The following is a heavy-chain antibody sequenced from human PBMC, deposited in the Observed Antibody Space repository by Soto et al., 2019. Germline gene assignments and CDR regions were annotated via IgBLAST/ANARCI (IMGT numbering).Heavy chain of an antibody. J-gene: IGHJ4*02. CDR1: GGSFSGYY. V-gene: IGHV4-34*01. CDR2: INHSGST. D-gene: IGHD4-17*01. CDR3: ARNYGELDY. Sequence: SETLSLTCAVYGGSFSGYYWSWIRQPPGKGLGWIGEINHSGSTNYNPSLKSRVTISVDTSKNQFSLKLSSVTAADTAVYYCARNYGELDYWGQGTLVTVSS.